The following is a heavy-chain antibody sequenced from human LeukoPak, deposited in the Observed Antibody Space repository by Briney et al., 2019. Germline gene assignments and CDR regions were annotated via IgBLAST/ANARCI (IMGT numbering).Heavy chain of an antibody. V-gene: IGHV4-31*03. CDR3: ARVPYSSSSVWFDP. J-gene: IGHJ5*02. D-gene: IGHD6-6*01. Sequence: SETLSLTCTVSGGSISSGGSYWSWIRQHPGKGLEWIGYIYYSGSTYYNPSLKSRVTISVDTSKNQFSLKLSSVTAADTAVYYCARVPYSSSSVWFDPWGQGTLVTVSS. CDR2: IYYSGST. CDR1: GGSISSGGSY.